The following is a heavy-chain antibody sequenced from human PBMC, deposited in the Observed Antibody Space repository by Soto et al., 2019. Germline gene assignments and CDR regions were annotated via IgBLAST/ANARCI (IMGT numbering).Heavy chain of an antibody. V-gene: IGHV3-48*01. CDR3: ARERGYSYGYGVESFYYYYMDV. CDR2: ISSSSSTI. D-gene: IGHD5-18*01. J-gene: IGHJ6*03. Sequence: EVQLVESGGGLVQPGGSLRLSRAASGFTFSSYSMNWVRQAPGKGLEWVSYISSSSSTIYYADSVKGRFTISRDNAKNSLYLQMNSLRAEDTAVYYCARERGYSYGYGVESFYYYYMDVWGKGTTVTVSS. CDR1: GFTFSSYS.